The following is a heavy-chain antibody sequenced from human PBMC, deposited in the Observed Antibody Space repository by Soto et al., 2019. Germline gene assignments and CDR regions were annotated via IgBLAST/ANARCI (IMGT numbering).Heavy chain of an antibody. J-gene: IGHJ4*02. CDR3: ARWVEVSLDYFDS. CDR1: GGSISSGGYS. CDR2: IYHSGRT. V-gene: IGHV4-30-2*05. D-gene: IGHD2-15*01. Sequence: PSETLSLTCAVSGGSISSGGYSWSWIRQPPGKGLEWIGYIYHSGRTHYNPSLKSRVAISVDTSKNQFSLYLNSVTAADTAVYYCARWVEVSLDYFDSWGQGTLVTVSS.